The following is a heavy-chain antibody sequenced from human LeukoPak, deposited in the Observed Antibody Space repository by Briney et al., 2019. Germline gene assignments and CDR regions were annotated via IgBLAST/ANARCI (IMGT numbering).Heavy chain of an antibody. D-gene: IGHD4-11*01. Sequence: GGSLRLSCAASGFTLSNYNMNWVRQAPGKGLEWVSYISTSSITKYYADSVKGRFTISRDNARNSLYLQMNSLRAEDTAVYYCARGASDYSNWFDPWGQGTLVTVSS. J-gene: IGHJ5*02. CDR2: ISTSSITK. CDR1: GFTLSNYN. CDR3: ARGASDYSNWFDP. V-gene: IGHV3-48*01.